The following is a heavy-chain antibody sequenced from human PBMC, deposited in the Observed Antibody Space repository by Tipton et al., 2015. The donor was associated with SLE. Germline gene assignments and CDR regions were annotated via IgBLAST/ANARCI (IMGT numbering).Heavy chain of an antibody. V-gene: IGHV4-34*12. J-gene: IGHJ4*02. CDR3: ARVAPSEVFDY. CDR2: IIHSGVT. Sequence: TLSLTYAVYGESFNGYFWTWIRQPPGKGLEWIAEIIHSGVTNYNPSLRSRVTISVDMSKNQVSLRLNSVTAADTAVYYCARVAPSEVFDYWGQGTLVTVSS. CDR1: GESFNGYF. D-gene: IGHD5-12*01.